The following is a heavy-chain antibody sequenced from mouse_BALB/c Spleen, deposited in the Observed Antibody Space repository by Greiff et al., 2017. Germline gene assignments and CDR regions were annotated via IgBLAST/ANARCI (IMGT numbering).Heavy chain of an antibody. CDR3: ARGDYRYWFAY. CDR2: ISYSGST. J-gene: IGHJ3*01. CDR1: GYSITSDYA. Sequence: VQLKESGPGLVKPSQSLSLTCTVTGYSITSDYAWNWIRQFPGNKLEWMGYISYSGSTSYNPSLKSRISITRDTSKNQFFLQLNSVTTEDTATYYCARGDYRYWFAYWGQGTLVTVSA. V-gene: IGHV3-2*02. D-gene: IGHD2-14*01.